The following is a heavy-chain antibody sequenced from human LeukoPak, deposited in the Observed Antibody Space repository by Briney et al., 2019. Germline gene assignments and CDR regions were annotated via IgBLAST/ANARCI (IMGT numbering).Heavy chain of an antibody. V-gene: IGHV3-20*04. Sequence: GGSLRLSCAASGFTFDDYGMSWVRQAPGKGLEWVSGINWNGGSTGYADSVKGRFTIYRDIAKNSRYLQMNSQRAEDTAVYYCARVERCSSTSCYKRGGDAFDIWGQGTMVTVSS. CDR1: GFTFDDYG. J-gene: IGHJ3*02. D-gene: IGHD2-2*02. CDR3: ARVERCSSTSCYKRGGDAFDI. CDR2: INWNGGST.